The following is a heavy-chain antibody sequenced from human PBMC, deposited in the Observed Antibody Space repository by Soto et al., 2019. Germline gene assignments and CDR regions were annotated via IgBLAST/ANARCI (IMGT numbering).Heavy chain of an antibody. CDR1: GGSISSRIYY. CDR2: IDYSGTT. V-gene: IGHV4-39*02. CDR3: ARRTGSSTYYFDY. Sequence: QLQLQESGPGLVKPSETLSLICTVSGGSISSRIYYWGWIRQPPGRGLEWIGIIDYSGTTYYNPSLKSRLTMSVDTSKNHFSLNLSSVTAADTAVYYCARRTGSSTYYFDYWGQGTLVTVSS. J-gene: IGHJ4*02. D-gene: IGHD6-6*01.